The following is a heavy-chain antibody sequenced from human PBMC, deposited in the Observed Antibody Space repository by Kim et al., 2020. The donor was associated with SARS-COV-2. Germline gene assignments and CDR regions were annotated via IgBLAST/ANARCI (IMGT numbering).Heavy chain of an antibody. Sequence: SETLSLTCAVYGGSFSGYYWSWIRQPPGKGLEWIGEINHSGSTNYNPSLKSRVTISVDTSKNQFSLKLSSVTAADTAVYYCASPPSHYGDYSYYYGMDVWGQGTTVTVSS. V-gene: IGHV4-34*01. CDR1: GGSFSGYY. CDR3: ASPPSHYGDYSYYYGMDV. D-gene: IGHD4-17*01. CDR2: INHSGST. J-gene: IGHJ6*02.